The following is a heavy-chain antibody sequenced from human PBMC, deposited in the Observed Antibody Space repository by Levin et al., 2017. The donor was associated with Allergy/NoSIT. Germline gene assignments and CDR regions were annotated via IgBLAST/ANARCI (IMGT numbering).Heavy chain of an antibody. J-gene: IGHJ4*02. CDR3: ARHPNPYYYGSGIVDY. CDR2: IYPGDSDT. V-gene: IGHV5-51*01. Sequence: GGSLRLSCKGSGYSFTSYWIGWVRQMPGKGLEWMGIIYPGDSDTRYSPSFQGQVTISADKSISTAYLQWSSLKASDTAMYYCARHPNPYYYGSGIVDYWGQGTLVTVSS. CDR1: GYSFTSYW. D-gene: IGHD3-10*01.